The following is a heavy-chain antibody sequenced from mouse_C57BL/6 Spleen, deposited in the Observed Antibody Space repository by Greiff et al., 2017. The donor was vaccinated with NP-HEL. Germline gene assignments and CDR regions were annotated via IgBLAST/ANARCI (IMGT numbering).Heavy chain of an antibody. V-gene: IGHV1-52*01. J-gene: IGHJ2*01. CDR2: IDPSDSET. D-gene: IGHD2-4*01. Sequence: QVQLQQSGAELVRPGSSVKLSCKASGYTFTSYWMHWVKQRPIQGLEWIGNIDPSDSETHYNQKFKDKATLTVDKSSSTAYMQLSSLTSEDSAVYYCARSRGLRGDYFDYWGQGTTLTVSS. CDR1: GYTFTSYW. CDR3: ARSRGLRGDYFDY.